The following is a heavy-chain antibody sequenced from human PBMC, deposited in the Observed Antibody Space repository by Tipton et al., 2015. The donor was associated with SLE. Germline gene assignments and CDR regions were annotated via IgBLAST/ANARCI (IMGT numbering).Heavy chain of an antibody. V-gene: IGHV4-39*07. J-gene: IGHJ6*03. CDR2: MYYSGST. CDR3: ARGPYFYMDV. CDR1: NGSISSSPYY. Sequence: TLSLTCTVSNGSISSSPYYWGWIRQSPGKGLEWVGSMYYSGSTYYNPSLKSRVTMSVDTSRNQCSLNLTSVTAADTAVYYCARGPYFYMDVWGKGTPVTVSS.